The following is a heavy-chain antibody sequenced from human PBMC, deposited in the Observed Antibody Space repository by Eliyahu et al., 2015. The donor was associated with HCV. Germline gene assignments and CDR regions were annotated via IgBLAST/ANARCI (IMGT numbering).Heavy chain of an antibody. J-gene: IGHJ6*02. Sequence: QVQLVQSGAEVKKPGSSVKVSCKASGGTFSSYAISWVRQAPGQGLEWMGRIIPILGIANYAQKFQGRVTITADKSTSTAYMELSSLRSEDTAVYYCARSPDYDSSGYYYYGMDVWGQGTTVTVSS. CDR1: GGTFSSYA. CDR2: IIPILGIA. CDR3: ARSPDYDSSGYYYYGMDV. D-gene: IGHD3-22*01. V-gene: IGHV1-69*04.